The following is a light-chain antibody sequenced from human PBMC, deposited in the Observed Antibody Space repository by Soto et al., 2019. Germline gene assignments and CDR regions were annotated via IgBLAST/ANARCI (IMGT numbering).Light chain of an antibody. Sequence: QSALTQPASVSGSPGQSITISCTGTSTDIGSDDFVSWYQQHPGKAPKLMIYEVTNRPSGVSNRFSGSKSGYTASLTISGLQAEDEADYYSSSYTHYYTWVFGGGTKLTVL. V-gene: IGLV2-14*01. CDR1: STDIGSDDF. CDR2: EVT. CDR3: SSYTHYYTWV. J-gene: IGLJ3*02.